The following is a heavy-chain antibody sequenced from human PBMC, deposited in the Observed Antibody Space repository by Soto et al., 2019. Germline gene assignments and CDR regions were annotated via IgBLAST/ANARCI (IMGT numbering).Heavy chain of an antibody. D-gene: IGHD3-9*01. J-gene: IGHJ6*02. CDR1: GYTFTGYY. V-gene: IGHV1-2*04. CDR3: ARERNYDILTGYPYYYYYGMDV. Sequence: ASVKVSCKASGYTFTGYYMRWVRQAPGQGLEWMGWINPNSGGTNYAQKFQGWVTMTTDTSISTAYMELSRLRSDDTAVYYCARERNYDILTGYPYYYYYGMDVWGQGTTVTVSS. CDR2: INPNSGGT.